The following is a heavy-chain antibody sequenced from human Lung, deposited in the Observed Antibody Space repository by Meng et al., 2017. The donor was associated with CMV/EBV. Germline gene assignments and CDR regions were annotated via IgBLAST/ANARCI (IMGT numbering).Heavy chain of an antibody. D-gene: IGHD1-1*01. CDR3: AGPDDKGSSPHDPFDI. Sequence: LXXTVSGASISSNYWSWSRRPPGKGLEYIGSISSTGYLEYSPSLKGRVTISLDTSKNHFSLKLTSVTAADTAMYYCAGPDDKGSSPHDPFDIWGQGTMVXVSS. CDR1: GASISSNY. CDR2: ISSTGYL. V-gene: IGHV4-59*01. J-gene: IGHJ3*02.